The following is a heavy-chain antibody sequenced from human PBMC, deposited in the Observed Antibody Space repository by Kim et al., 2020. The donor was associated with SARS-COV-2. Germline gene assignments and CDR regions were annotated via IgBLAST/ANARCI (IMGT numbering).Heavy chain of an antibody. Sequence: GGSLRLSCAASGFTFGDYAMHWVRQAPGKGLEWVSGISWNSGSIGYADSVKGRFTISRDNAKNSLYLQMNSLRAEDTALYYCAKDMAEWLRGLYNWFDPWGQGTLVTVSP. J-gene: IGHJ5*02. CDR2: ISWNSGSI. CDR3: AKDMAEWLRGLYNWFDP. CDR1: GFTFGDYA. V-gene: IGHV3-9*01. D-gene: IGHD3-3*01.